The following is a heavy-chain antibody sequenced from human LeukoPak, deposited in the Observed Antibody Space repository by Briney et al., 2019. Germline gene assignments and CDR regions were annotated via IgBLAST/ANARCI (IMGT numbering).Heavy chain of an antibody. J-gene: IGHJ4*02. Sequence: SETLSLTCTVSGGSISNSNYYWGWIRQPPGKGLEWIGYIYYSGSTNYNPSLKSRVTISVDTSKNQFSLRLSSVTAADTAVYYCARVTGYVMEDYFDYWGQGTLVTVSS. D-gene: IGHD6-13*01. CDR1: GGSISNSNYY. CDR3: ARVTGYVMEDYFDY. CDR2: IYYSGST. V-gene: IGHV4-61*05.